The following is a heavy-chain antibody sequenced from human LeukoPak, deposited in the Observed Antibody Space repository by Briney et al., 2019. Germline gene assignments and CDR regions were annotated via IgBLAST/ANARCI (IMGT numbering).Heavy chain of an antibody. V-gene: IGHV4-34*01. CDR1: GGSFSGYY. CDR3: ARGHNSDFGSGTFKFDY. Sequence: SETLSLTGAGYGGSFSGYYWSWIRQPPGKGLEWMGEINHSGRTNYNPSLKSRVTISVDTSKNQFSLKLSSVTAANTAVYYCARGHNSDFGSGTFKFDYWGQGKLVTVSS. J-gene: IGHJ4*02. CDR2: INHSGRT. D-gene: IGHD3-3*01.